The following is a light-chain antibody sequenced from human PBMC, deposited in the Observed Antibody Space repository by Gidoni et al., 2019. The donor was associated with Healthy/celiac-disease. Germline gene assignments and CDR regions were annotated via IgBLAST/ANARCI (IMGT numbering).Light chain of an antibody. V-gene: IGKV3-11*01. J-gene: IGKJ5*01. CDR1: QRVSSY. CDR2: DAS. Sequence: EIVLTQSPATLSLSPGERATLSCRASQRVSSYLAWYQQKPGQAPRLLIYDASNRATGIPARFSGSGSGTDFTLTISSLEPEDFAVYYCQQRSNWAITFXXXTRLEIK. CDR3: QQRSNWAIT.